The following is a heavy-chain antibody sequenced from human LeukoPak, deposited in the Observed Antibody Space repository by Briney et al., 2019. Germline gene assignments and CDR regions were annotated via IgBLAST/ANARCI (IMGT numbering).Heavy chain of an antibody. CDR2: IFFDGST. J-gene: IGHJ4*02. D-gene: IGHD2-15*01. CDR1: GGSINSRSYS. Sequence: SETLSLTCSVSGGSINSRSYSWGWIRQPPGKALEWIGTIFFDGSTYYNPSLKSRVLISVDTSKKKFSLKLTSVTAADTAVYYCARQEPAATLYYFDYWGQGALVAVSS. CDR3: ARQEPAATLYYFDY. V-gene: IGHV4-39*01.